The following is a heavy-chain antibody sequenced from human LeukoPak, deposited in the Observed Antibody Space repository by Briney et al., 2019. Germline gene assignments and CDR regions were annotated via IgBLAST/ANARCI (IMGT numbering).Heavy chain of an antibody. CDR1: GFTVSSNS. CDR3: AKWGRIVATNNPGFDY. J-gene: IGHJ4*02. D-gene: IGHD5-12*01. V-gene: IGHV3-23*01. CDR2: ISGSGGST. Sequence: PGGSLRLSCTVSGFTVSSNSMSWVRQAPGKGLEWVSRISGSGGSTDYADSVKGRFTISRDNSKNTLYLQMNSLRAEDTAVYYCAKWGRIVATNNPGFDYWGQGTLVTVSS.